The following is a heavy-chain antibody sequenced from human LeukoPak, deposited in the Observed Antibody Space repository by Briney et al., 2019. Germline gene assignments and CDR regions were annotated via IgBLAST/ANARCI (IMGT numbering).Heavy chain of an antibody. CDR1: GGSISSYY. CDR3: ARVNRYCGGDCYAAPYYFDY. Sequence: PSVTLALTCTVSGGSISSYYWSWIRQPPGKGLEWIGYIYYSGSTNYTPSLKSRVTISVDTSKNHFSLKLSSVSAADTAVYYCARVNRYCGGDCYAAPYYFDYWGQGTLVTVSS. V-gene: IGHV4-59*01. CDR2: IYYSGST. J-gene: IGHJ4*02. D-gene: IGHD2-21*02.